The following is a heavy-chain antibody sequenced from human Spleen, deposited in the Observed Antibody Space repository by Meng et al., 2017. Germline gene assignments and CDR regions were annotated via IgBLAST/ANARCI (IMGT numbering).Heavy chain of an antibody. D-gene: IGHD2-15*01. J-gene: IGHJ5*02. V-gene: IGHV4-34*01. CDR2: ISHSGST. CDR3: ARGDCSGGSCYEGWFDP. Sequence: QVQLQQWGPGLLKPSETLSLTCAVYGGSFSGYSWNWIRQPPGKGLDWIGYISHSGSTYYSPSLTSRVTISVDRSKNQFSLRLSSVTAADTAMYFCARGDCSGGSCYEGWFDPWGQGTLVTVSS. CDR1: GGSFSGYS.